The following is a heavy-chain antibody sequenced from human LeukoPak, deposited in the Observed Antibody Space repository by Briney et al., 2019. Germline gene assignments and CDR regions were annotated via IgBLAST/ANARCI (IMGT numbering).Heavy chain of an antibody. D-gene: IGHD6-13*01. J-gene: IGHJ4*02. CDR3: ARASSSWYNLYFDY. V-gene: IGHV1-2*02. Sequence: GASVKVSCKASGYTFTGYYMHWVRQAPGQGLEWMGWINPNSGGTNYAQKFQGRVTMTRDTSISTAYMELSRLRSDDTAVYYCARASSSWYNLYFDYWGQGTLVTVSS. CDR2: INPNSGGT. CDR1: GYTFTGYY.